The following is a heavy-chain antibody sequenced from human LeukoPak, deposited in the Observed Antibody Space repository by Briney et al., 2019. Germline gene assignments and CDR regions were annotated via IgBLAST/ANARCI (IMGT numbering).Heavy chain of an antibody. D-gene: IGHD6-6*01. J-gene: IGHJ6*03. CDR1: GGTFSSYA. V-gene: IGHV1-69*05. CDR3: ARGPKQLVRPYYYYMDV. Sequence: SVKVSCKASGGTFSSYAISWVRQAPGQGLEWMGGIIPIFGTANYAQKFQGRVTITTDESTSTAYMELSSLRSEDTDVYYCARGPKQLVRPYYYYMDVWGKGTTVTVSS. CDR2: IIPIFGTA.